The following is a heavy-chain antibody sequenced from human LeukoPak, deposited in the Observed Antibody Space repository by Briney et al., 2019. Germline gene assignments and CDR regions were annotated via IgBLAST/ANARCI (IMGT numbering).Heavy chain of an antibody. Sequence: SLKVSSKASLGTFSSYAISWVRQAPGQGVEWMGRIIPILGIANYAQKFQGRVTITADKSTSTAYMELSSLRSEDTAVYYCARDLRGYGMDVWGQGTTVTVSS. CDR1: LGTFSSYA. CDR3: ARDLRGYGMDV. CDR2: IIPILGIA. D-gene: IGHD3-10*01. V-gene: IGHV1-69*04. J-gene: IGHJ6*02.